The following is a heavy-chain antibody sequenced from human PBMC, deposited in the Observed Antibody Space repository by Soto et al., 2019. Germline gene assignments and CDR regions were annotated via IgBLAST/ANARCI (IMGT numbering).Heavy chain of an antibody. CDR3: ARQDSSPHQRWFDP. D-gene: IGHD6-13*01. CDR1: GGSISSGGYS. V-gene: IGHV4-30-2*01. J-gene: IGHJ5*02. Sequence: PSETLSLTCAVSGGSISSGGYSWSWIRQPPGKGLEWIGYIYHSGSTYYNPSLKSRVTISVDRSKNQFSLKLSSVTAADTAVYYCARQDSSPHQRWFDPWGQGTLVTVSS. CDR2: IYHSGST.